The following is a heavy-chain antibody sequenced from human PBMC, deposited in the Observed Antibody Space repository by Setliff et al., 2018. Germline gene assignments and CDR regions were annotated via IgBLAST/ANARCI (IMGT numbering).Heavy chain of an antibody. CDR2: IYPGDSIT. Sequence: PGESLKISCKGSGYSFSTCWIGWVRQMPGKGLEWMGIIYPGDSITRYSPSFQGQVTISADKSISTAYLQWSSLKASDTAMYYCARGPSGYYSYFDYWGQGTLVTVSS. CDR3: ARGPSGYYSYFDY. CDR1: GYSFSTCW. V-gene: IGHV5-51*01. J-gene: IGHJ4*02. D-gene: IGHD3-22*01.